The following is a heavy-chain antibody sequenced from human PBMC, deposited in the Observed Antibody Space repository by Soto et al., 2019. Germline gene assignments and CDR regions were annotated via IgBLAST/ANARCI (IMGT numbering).Heavy chain of an antibody. CDR1: GFTFSDYW. V-gene: IGHV3-74*01. J-gene: IGHJ6*02. CDR2: IKTDGSSA. Sequence: EVQLVESGGGLVQPGGSLRLSCAASGFTFSDYWMHWVRQVPGEGLVWVSRIKTDGSSATYADSVKGRFTISRDNAKNTLHLEMNSLRAEDTAVYYCARRPEGGGFNVNYGMDVWGQGTTVTVS. CDR3: ARRPEGGGFNVNYGMDV.